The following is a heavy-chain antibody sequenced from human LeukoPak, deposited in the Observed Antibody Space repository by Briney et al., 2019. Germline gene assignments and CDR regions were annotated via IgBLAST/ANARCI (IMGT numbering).Heavy chain of an antibody. J-gene: IGHJ4*02. CDR2: ISSSSSYI. CDR1: GFTFSSYW. V-gene: IGHV3-21*01. Sequence: GGSLRLSCAASGFTFSSYWMHWVRQAPGKGLEWVSSISSSSSYIYYADSVKGRFTISRDNAKNTVYVHMNSLRDEDTAVYYCARGGRYAYFLDYWGQGTLVTVSS. CDR3: ARGGRYAYFLDY. D-gene: IGHD3-16*01.